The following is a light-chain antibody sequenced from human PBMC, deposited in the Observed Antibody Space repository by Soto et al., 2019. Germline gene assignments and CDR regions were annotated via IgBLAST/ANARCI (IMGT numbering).Light chain of an antibody. J-gene: IGKJ4*01. CDR3: QQSFCLPAT. CDR1: QSISDS. V-gene: IGKV1-39*01. CDR2: AAS. Sequence: DIPMSLSPSSLSASVGDRFTITCRASQSISDSLYWYQHKPGTAPKLLIYAASSLQSGVPSRFSGGGSGTDFTLTISMLHPEDFVTYCYQQSFCLPATFGGGTKVDIK.